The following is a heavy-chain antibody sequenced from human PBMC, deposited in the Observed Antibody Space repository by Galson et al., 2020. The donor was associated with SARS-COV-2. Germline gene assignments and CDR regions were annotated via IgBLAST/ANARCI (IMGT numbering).Heavy chain of an antibody. Sequence: GESLKISCKGSGYSFTSYWIGWVRQMPGKGLEWMGIIYPGDSDTRYSPSFQGQVTISADKSISTAYLQWSSLKASDTAMYYCARPYYDSSGYLGAFDIWGQGTMVTVSS. V-gene: IGHV5-51*01. D-gene: IGHD3-22*01. CDR2: IYPGDSDT. CDR3: ARPYYDSSGYLGAFDI. J-gene: IGHJ3*02. CDR1: GYSFTSYW.